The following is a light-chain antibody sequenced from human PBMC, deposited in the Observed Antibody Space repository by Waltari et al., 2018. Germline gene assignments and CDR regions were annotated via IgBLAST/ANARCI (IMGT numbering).Light chain of an antibody. V-gene: IGKV3-20*01. Sequence: VLTQSPGTLSLSPGERATLSCRASQSVSGSYLAWYQQSPGQAPRLLIYGASSRAPGVPDRFGGSGSGTDFTLTISRLEPEDFAVYYCQQYGNSPPYTFGQGTKLEI. CDR1: QSVSGSY. CDR2: GAS. J-gene: IGKJ2*01. CDR3: QQYGNSPPYT.